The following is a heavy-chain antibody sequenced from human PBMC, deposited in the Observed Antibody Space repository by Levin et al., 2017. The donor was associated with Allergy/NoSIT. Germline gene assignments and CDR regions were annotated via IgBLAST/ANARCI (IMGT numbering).Heavy chain of an antibody. CDR3: VRVKGGSGYERGLFDY. J-gene: IGHJ4*02. CDR1: GFTFTGYY. Sequence: GESLKISCKASGFTFTGYYIHWARQAPGQGLEWMGWINPNSGGTNYAQKFQGRVTMTRDTSISTAYMELTSLTSDDTAVFYCVRVKGGSGYERGLFDYWGQGTLVTVSS. CDR2: INPNSGGT. V-gene: IGHV1-2*02. D-gene: IGHD5-12*01.